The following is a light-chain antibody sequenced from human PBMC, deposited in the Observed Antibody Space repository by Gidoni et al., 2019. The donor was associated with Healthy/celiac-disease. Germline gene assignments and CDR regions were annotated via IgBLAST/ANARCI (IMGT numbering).Light chain of an antibody. J-gene: IGKJ4*01. CDR3: QQRSNWPLT. Sequence: EIVLTQSPATLSLSPGERATLSCRASQSVSSYLAWYQQKPGPAPRHLIYDASNRATGIPARFSGSGSGTDFTLTISSLEPEDFAVYYWQQRSNWPLTFGGGTKVEIK. CDR1: QSVSSY. CDR2: DAS. V-gene: IGKV3-11*01.